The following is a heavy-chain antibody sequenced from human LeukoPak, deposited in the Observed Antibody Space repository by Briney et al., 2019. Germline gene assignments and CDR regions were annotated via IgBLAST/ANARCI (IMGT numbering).Heavy chain of an antibody. CDR3: AKVAGDGDYGVADY. CDR1: GFTFDDYA. D-gene: IGHD4-17*01. Sequence: GGSLRLSCAASGFTFDDYAMHWVRQAPGKGLEWVSLISGDGGSTYYADSVKGRFTISRDNSKNSLYLQTNSLRTEDTALYYCAKVAGDGDYGVADYWGQGTLVTVSS. V-gene: IGHV3-43*02. J-gene: IGHJ4*02. CDR2: ISGDGGST.